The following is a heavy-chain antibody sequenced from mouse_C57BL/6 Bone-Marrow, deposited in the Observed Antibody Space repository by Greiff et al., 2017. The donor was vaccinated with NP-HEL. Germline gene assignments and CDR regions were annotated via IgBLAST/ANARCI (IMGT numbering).Heavy chain of an antibody. CDR2: IDPETGGT. CDR1: GYTFTDYE. CDR3: TRCDGSSHWYFDV. J-gene: IGHJ1*03. D-gene: IGHD1-1*01. Sequence: VKLQESGAELVRPGASVTLSCKASGYTFTDYEMHWVKQTPVHGLEWIGAIDPETGGTAYNQKFKGKAILTADKSSSTAYMELRSLTSEDSAVYYCTRCDGSSHWYFDVWGTGTTVTVSS. V-gene: IGHV1-15*01.